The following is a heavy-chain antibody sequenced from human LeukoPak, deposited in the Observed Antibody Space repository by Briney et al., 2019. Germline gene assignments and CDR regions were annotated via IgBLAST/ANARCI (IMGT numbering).Heavy chain of an antibody. CDR2: ISAYNGNT. CDR3: ARSLIGTMPLDY. Sequence: ASVKVSCKASGYTFTSYGISWVRQAPGQGLEWMGWISAYNGNTNYAQKLQGRVTITRNTSINTAYMELSSLRSEDTAVYYCARSLIGTMPLDYWGQGTLVTVSS. V-gene: IGHV1-18*01. J-gene: IGHJ4*02. CDR1: GYTFTSYG. D-gene: IGHD1-7*01.